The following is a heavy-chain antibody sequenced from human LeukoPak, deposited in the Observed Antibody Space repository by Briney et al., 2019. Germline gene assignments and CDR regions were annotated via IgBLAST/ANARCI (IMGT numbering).Heavy chain of an antibody. CDR3: ARDWSSSSDYYYYYMDV. CDR2: INHSGGT. CDR1: GGSFSDYS. Sequence: SETLSLTCAVYGGSFSDYSWTWIRQPPGKGLEWIGEINHSGGTNHNPSLMSRVIMSVDTSKNQISLKVSSVTAADTAVYYCARDWSSSSDYYYYYMDVWGKGTTVTVSS. D-gene: IGHD6-6*01. J-gene: IGHJ6*03. V-gene: IGHV4-34*01.